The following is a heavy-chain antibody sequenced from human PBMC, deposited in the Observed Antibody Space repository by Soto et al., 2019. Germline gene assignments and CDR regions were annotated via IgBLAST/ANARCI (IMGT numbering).Heavy chain of an antibody. V-gene: IGHV1-69*12. J-gene: IGHJ4*02. CDR3: ASGIQLWLRRINNGYSG. Sequence: QVQLVQSGAEVKKPESSVKVSCKAPGGTFSTYAIRWVRQAPGQGLEWMGGIIPMFGTANYAQRFQDRVTITALESTNTVYMELSSLRSEDTAVYFCASGIQLWLRRINNGYSGWGQGTLVTVSS. D-gene: IGHD5-18*01. CDR2: IIPMFGTA. CDR1: GGTFSTYA.